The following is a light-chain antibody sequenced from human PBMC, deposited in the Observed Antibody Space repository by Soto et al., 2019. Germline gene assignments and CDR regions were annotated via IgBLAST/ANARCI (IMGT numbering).Light chain of an antibody. Sequence: QLVLTQSSSASASLGSSVNITCTLSSGHSNYIIAWHQQQPGKAPRYMMRLEGNGHYNKGSGVLDRFSGSSSGTARYLSIFNPQAEDEAEYDCETWDGNIRVFGGGTKVTVL. CDR1: SGHSNYI. CDR2: LEGNGHY. CDR3: ETWDGNIRV. J-gene: IGLJ3*02. V-gene: IGLV4-60*03.